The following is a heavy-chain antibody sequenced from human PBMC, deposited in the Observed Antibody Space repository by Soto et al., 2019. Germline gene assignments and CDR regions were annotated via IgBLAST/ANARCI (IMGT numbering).Heavy chain of an antibody. V-gene: IGHV4-4*02. CDR3: ASAVAGNEYYFDY. Sequence: LETLPHTCAVSSGSSSSSNWWSWVRQPPGKGLEWIGEIYHSGSTNYNPSLKSRVTISVDKSKNQFSLKLSSVTAADTAVYYCASAVAGNEYYFDYWGQGTLVTVSS. CDR1: SGSSSSSNW. D-gene: IGHD6-19*01. CDR2: IYHSGST. J-gene: IGHJ4*02.